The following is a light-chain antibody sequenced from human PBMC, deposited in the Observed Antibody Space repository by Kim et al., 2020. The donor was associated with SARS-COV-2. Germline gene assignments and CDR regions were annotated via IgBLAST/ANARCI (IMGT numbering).Light chain of an antibody. Sequence: SASVGDRVTITCRASQGINNYLAWFQQKPGKVPKRLIYDASGLQSGVPSRFSGSGSRTEFTHTISSLQPEDFATYFCLQHHTYPYSFGQGTKLEI. CDR2: DAS. J-gene: IGKJ2*01. V-gene: IGKV1-17*03. CDR1: QGINNY. CDR3: LQHHTYPYS.